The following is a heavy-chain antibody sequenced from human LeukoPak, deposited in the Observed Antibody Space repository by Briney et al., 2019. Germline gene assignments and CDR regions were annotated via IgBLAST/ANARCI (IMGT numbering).Heavy chain of an antibody. CDR2: ISAYNGNT. Sequence: GASVKVSCKASGYTFTSYGISWVRQAPGQGLEWMGWISAYNGNTNYAQKLQGRVTMTTDTSTNTAYMELRSLRSDDTAVYYCARENIGYSSSWYWFDPWGQGTLVTVSS. V-gene: IGHV1-18*01. CDR1: GYTFTSYG. CDR3: ARENIGYSSSWYWFDP. J-gene: IGHJ5*02. D-gene: IGHD6-13*01.